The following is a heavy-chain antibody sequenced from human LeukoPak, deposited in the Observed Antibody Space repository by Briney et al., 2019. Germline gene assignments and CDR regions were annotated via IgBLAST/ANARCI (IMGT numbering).Heavy chain of an antibody. V-gene: IGHV3-11*01. CDR2: ISSSGSTI. D-gene: IGHD1-1*01. Sequence: PGGSLRLSCAASGFTFSDYYMSWVRQAPGKGLEWVSYISSSGSTIYYADSVKGRLTISRDNAKSALYLQMSSLRAEDTALYYCARDETGTTYWGQGTQVTVSS. CDR3: ARDETGTTY. J-gene: IGHJ4*02. CDR1: GFTFSDYY.